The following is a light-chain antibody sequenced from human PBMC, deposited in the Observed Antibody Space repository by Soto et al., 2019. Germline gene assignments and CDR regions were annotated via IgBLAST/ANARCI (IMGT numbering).Light chain of an antibody. V-gene: IGLV2-14*01. CDR3: SSFTSSTSYV. CDR1: SSDVGGYNY. CDR2: DVT. J-gene: IGLJ1*01. Sequence: QSVLTQPASVSGSPGQSITISCTGTSSDVGGYNYVSWYQQQPGKAPKFMIYDVTNRPSGVSNRFSGSKSGNTASPTISGLQAEDEADYYCSSFTSSTSYVFGTGTKAPS.